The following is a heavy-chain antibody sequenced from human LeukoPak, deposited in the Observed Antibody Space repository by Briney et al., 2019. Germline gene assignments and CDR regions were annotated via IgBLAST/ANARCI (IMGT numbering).Heavy chain of an antibody. CDR1: EFTFSSYG. V-gene: IGHV3-33*01. J-gene: IGHJ4*02. Sequence: PGGSLRLSCAASEFTFSSYGMHWVRQAPGKGLEWVAVIWYDGSYKYYADSVKGRFTISRDNSKNTLYLQMNSLRADDTAVYYCARDGGSSWLYSTAFDYWGQGTLVTVSS. D-gene: IGHD6-13*01. CDR3: ARDGGSSWLYSTAFDY. CDR2: IWYDGSYK.